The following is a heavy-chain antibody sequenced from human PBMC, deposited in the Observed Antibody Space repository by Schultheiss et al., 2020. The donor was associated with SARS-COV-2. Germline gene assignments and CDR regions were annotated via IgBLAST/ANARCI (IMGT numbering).Heavy chain of an antibody. Sequence: SVKVSCKASGGTFSSYAISWVRQAPGQGLEWMGGIIPIFGTANYAQKLQGRVTMTTDTSTSTAYLELRSLTSDDTAVFYCARAASGKYYYMDVWGKGSTVTVSS. J-gene: IGHJ6*03. D-gene: IGHD3-10*01. V-gene: IGHV1-69*05. CDR3: ARAASGKYYYMDV. CDR2: IIPIFGTA. CDR1: GGTFSSYA.